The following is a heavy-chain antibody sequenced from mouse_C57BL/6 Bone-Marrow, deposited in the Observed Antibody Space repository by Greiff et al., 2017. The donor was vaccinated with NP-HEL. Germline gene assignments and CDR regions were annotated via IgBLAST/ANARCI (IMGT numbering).Heavy chain of an antibody. CDR1: GFNIKDDY. D-gene: IGHD1-1*01. CDR3: TSYAWFAY. CDR2: IDPENGDT. V-gene: IGHV14-4*01. J-gene: IGHJ3*01. Sequence: EVQLQQSGAELVRPGASVKLSCTASGFNIKDDYMHWVKQRPEPGLEWIGWIDPENGDTEYASKFQGKATITADTSSNTAYLQLSSLTSEDTAVYYCTSYAWFAYWGQGTLVTVSA.